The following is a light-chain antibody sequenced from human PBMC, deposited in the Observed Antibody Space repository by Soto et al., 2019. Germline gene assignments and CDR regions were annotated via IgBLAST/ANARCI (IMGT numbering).Light chain of an antibody. CDR1: QSIDSK. Sequence: IVMTQSPATLSVSPGERATLSCRAGQSIDSKLAWYQQRPGQAPRLLIYAASTRATGIPARFSGSGSGTEFTLTIRGLQSEDFCVYYCQQYKSWRTFGQGTNVEIK. CDR2: AAS. V-gene: IGKV3-15*01. J-gene: IGKJ1*01. CDR3: QQYKSWRT.